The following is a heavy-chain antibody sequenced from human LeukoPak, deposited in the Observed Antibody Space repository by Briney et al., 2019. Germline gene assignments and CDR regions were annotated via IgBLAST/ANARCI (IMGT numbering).Heavy chain of an antibody. CDR1: GGTFSSYA. CDR3: ATPGGGAVYYYGMDV. Sequence: ASVKVSCKASGGTFSSYAISWVRQAPGQGLEWMGGIIPIFGTANYAQKFQGRVTITADESTSTAYMELSSLRSEDTAVYYCATPGGGAVYYYGMDVWGKGTTVTVSS. J-gene: IGHJ6*04. D-gene: IGHD3-16*01. CDR2: IIPIFGTA. V-gene: IGHV1-69*13.